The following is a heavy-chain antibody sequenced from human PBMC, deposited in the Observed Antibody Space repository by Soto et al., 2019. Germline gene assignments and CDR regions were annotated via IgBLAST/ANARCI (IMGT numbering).Heavy chain of an antibody. CDR2: INVYNGKT. D-gene: IGHD3-10*01. CDR1: GYTFTNYG. CDR3: ARGVGPGSYYNQYYWFDP. V-gene: IGHV1-18*01. J-gene: IGHJ5*02. Sequence: QVQLVQSGGEVKKPGASVKVSCKASGYTFTNYGISWVRQAPGQGLEWMGWINVYNGKTKYAQKVQGRVTMTTHKSTSTAYMELRRLRSDDTAVYYCARGVGPGSYYNQYYWFDPWGQGTLVTVSS.